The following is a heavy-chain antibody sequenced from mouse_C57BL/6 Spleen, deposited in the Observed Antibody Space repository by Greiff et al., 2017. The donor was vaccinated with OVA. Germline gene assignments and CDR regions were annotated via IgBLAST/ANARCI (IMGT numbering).Heavy chain of an antibody. J-gene: IGHJ2*01. V-gene: IGHV7-3*01. Sequence: EVKLMESGGGLVQPGGSLSLSCAASGFTFTDYYMSLVRQPPGKALECLGFIRNKANGYTTEYSASLQGRFTISRDKLQSILYIQRNALRAEDSATYDGARYMGWDHFFDYWGQGTTLTVSS. CDR1: GFTFTDYY. D-gene: IGHD4-1*01. CDR3: ARYMGWDHFFDY. CDR2: IRNKANGYTT.